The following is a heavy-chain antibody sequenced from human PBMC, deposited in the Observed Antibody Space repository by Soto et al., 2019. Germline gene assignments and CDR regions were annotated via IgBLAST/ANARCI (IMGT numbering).Heavy chain of an antibody. Sequence: SETLSLTCTVSGGSISSGDYYWSWIRQPPGKGLEWIGYIYYSGSTYYNPSLKSRVTISVDTSKNQFSLKLSSVTAADTAVYYCARERSGTSGWFDPWGQGTMVTVS. CDR2: IYYSGST. CDR3: ARERSGTSGWFDP. D-gene: IGHD1-7*01. CDR1: GGSISSGDYY. J-gene: IGHJ5*02. V-gene: IGHV4-30-4*01.